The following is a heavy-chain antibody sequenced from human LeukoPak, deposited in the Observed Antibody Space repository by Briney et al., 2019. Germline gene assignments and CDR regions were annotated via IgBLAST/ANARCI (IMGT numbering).Heavy chain of an antibody. CDR3: ARGRYCSSTSCDPYYFDY. J-gene: IGHJ4*02. V-gene: IGHV4-34*01. CDR2: INHSGST. Sequence: PSETLSLTCAVYGGSFSGYYWSWIRQPPGKGLEWIGEINHSGSTNYNPSLKSRVTISVDTSKNQFSLKLSSVTAADTAVYYCARGRYCSSTSCDPYYFDYWGQGTLVTVPS. D-gene: IGHD2-2*01. CDR1: GGSFSGYY.